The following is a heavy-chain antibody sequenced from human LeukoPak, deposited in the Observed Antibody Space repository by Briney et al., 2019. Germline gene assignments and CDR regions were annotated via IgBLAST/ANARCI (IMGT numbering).Heavy chain of an antibody. CDR3: ASYNIAVAGTFDY. D-gene: IGHD6-19*01. J-gene: IGHJ4*02. V-gene: IGHV4-39*01. CDR2: LYYSGWST. Sequence: PSGTLSLTCTVSGGSISSSYYYWGWVRQPPGKGLEWIGSLYYSGWSTYYNPSLKSRVTISVDTSKNQFSLKLSSVTAADTAVYYCASYNIAVAGTFDYWGQGTLVTVSS. CDR1: GGSISSSYYY.